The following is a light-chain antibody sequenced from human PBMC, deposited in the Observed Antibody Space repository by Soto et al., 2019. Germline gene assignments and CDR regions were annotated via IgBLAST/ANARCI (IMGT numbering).Light chain of an antibody. V-gene: IGKV3-15*01. CDR1: QSISNS. CDR2: DAS. J-gene: IGKJ4*01. CDR3: HQYHDWPLT. Sequence: EIVMTQSPATLSVSPGERATVSCRASQSISNSLAWYQQKPGQAPRLLIHDASTRATGVPATFSGSGSGTEFTLTIDSLQSEDFAVYYCHQYHDWPLTFGGGTKVEIK.